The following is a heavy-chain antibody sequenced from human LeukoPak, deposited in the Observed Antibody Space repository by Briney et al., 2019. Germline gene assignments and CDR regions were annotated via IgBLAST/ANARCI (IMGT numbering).Heavy chain of an antibody. Sequence: SETLSLTCAVYGGSFSDSYWSWIRQSPGKGLEWIGEINHTGNTNYNPSLKSRVTLSVDTSKNQFSLKLNTVTAADTAVYHCARAPPPGATAFGVVDNWGQGTLVTVSS. CDR1: GGSFSDSY. D-gene: IGHD3-16*01. CDR3: ARAPPPGATAFGVVDN. V-gene: IGHV4-34*01. J-gene: IGHJ4*02. CDR2: INHTGNT.